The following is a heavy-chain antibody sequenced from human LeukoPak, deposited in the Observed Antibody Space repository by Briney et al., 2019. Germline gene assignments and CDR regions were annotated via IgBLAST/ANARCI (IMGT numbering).Heavy chain of an antibody. CDR2: INHSGST. V-gene: IGHV4-34*01. CDR3: ARDRKYYYDSSGYYIDY. D-gene: IGHD3-22*01. Sequence: SETLSLTCTVSGGSISSYYWSWIRQPPGKGLEWIGEINHSGSTNYNPSLKSRVTISVDTSKNQFSLKLSSVTAADTAVYYCARDRKYYYDSSGYYIDYWGQGTVVTVSS. J-gene: IGHJ4*02. CDR1: GGSISSYY.